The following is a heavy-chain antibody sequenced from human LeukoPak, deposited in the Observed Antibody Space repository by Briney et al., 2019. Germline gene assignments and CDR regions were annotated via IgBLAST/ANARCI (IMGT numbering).Heavy chain of an antibody. CDR3: AKARTSSSIFDY. V-gene: IGHV3-23*01. Sequence: GGSLRLSCAASGFTFSDYYMSWIRQAPGKGLEWVSAISGSGGSTYYADSVKGRFTISRDNSKNTLYLQMNSLRAEDTAVYYCAKARTSSSIFDYWGQGTLVTVSS. J-gene: IGHJ4*02. D-gene: IGHD6-6*01. CDR1: GFTFSDYY. CDR2: ISGSGGST.